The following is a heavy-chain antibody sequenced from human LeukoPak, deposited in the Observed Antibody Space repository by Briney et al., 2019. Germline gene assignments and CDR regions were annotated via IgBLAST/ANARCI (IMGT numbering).Heavy chain of an antibody. CDR3: AGGWEPYDYWFDP. V-gene: IGHV1-8*02. Sequence: ASVKVSCMASGYTFTGYYMHWVRQAPGQGLEWMGWMNPNTGNTDYAQKFQGRVTMTRDTSISTAYMELSGLRSDDTAIYYCAGGWEPYDYWFDPWGQGTLVTVSS. D-gene: IGHD5-12*01. J-gene: IGHJ5*02. CDR2: MNPNTGNT. CDR1: GYTFTGYY.